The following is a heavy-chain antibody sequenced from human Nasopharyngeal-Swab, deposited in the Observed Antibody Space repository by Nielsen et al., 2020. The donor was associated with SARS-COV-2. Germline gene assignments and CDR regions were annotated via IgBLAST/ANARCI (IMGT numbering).Heavy chain of an antibody. CDR3: AKGLEMATADY. CDR1: GFTFSSYG. Sequence: GGSLRLSCAASGFTFSSYGMHWVRQAPGKGLEWVVVISYDGSNKYYADSVKGRFTISRDNSKNTLYLQMNSLRAEDTAVYYCAKGLEMATADYWGQGTLVTVSS. D-gene: IGHD5-24*01. CDR2: ISYDGSNK. V-gene: IGHV3-30*18. J-gene: IGHJ4*02.